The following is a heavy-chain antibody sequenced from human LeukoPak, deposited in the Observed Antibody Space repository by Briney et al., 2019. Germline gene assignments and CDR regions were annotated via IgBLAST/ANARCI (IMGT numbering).Heavy chain of an antibody. J-gene: IGHJ4*02. CDR2: ISSSGSTI. V-gene: IGHV3-11*01. Sequence: PGGSLRLSCAASGFTFSNSGMSWIRQAPGKGLEWVSYISSSGSTIYYADSVKGRFTISRDNAKNSLYLQMNSLRAEDTAVYYCARGHPYYYDSSGSIDYWGQGTLVTVSS. CDR3: ARGHPYYYDSSGSIDY. D-gene: IGHD3-22*01. CDR1: GFTFSNSG.